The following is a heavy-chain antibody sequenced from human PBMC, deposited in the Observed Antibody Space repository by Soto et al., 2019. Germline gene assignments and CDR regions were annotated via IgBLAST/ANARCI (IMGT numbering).Heavy chain of an antibody. V-gene: IGHV4-39*01. CDR3: ARQLSSWLLGVPGASHNFDP. CDR1: GGSISSSSYY. D-gene: IGHD2-21*02. CDR2: IYYSGST. Sequence: SETLSLTCTVSGGSISSSSYYWGWIRQPPGKGLEWIGSIYYSGSTYYNPSLKSRVTISVDTSKNQFSLKLSSVTAADTAVYYCARQLSSWLLGVPGASHNFDPWGQGTLVTVSS. J-gene: IGHJ5*02.